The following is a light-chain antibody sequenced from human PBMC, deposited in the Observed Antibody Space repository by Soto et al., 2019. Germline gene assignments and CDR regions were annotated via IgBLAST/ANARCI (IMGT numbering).Light chain of an antibody. CDR2: KVS. CDR1: QSLVYIDGDTY. Sequence: DIVMTQSPLSLPVTLGEPASISCRSSQSLVYIDGDTYLSWFQQRPGQSPRRLIYKVSKRDSGVPDRFSGSGSGTDFTLKISRVEAEDVGVYHCMQGTQWPRTFGQGTKVDIK. V-gene: IGKV2-30*01. CDR3: MQGTQWPRT. J-gene: IGKJ1*01.